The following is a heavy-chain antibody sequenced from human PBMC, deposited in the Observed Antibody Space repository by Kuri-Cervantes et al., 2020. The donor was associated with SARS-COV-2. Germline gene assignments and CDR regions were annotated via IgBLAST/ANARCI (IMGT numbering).Heavy chain of an antibody. J-gene: IGHJ4*02. CDR1: GFTFSSYA. V-gene: IGHV3-30-3*01. D-gene: IGHD3-16*02. CDR3: ARSYYDYIWGSYRPEALDY. Sequence: GGSLRLSCAASGFTFSSYAMHWVRQAPGKGLEWVAVISYDGSNKYYADSVKGQFTISRDNSKNTLYLQMNSLRAEDTAVYYCARSYYDYIWGSYRPEALDYWGQGTLVTVSS. CDR2: ISYDGSNK.